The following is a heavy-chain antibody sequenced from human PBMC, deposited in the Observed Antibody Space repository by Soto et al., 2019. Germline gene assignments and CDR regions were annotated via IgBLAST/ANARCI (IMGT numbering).Heavy chain of an antibody. D-gene: IGHD4-17*01. CDR2: LYGGGGHT. Sequence: PXGSLRLSCASSVFTFSNYAMVCVRQSPGKGLEWVSGLYGGGGHTNYADSVKGRFTISRDNSKNTLYLQMNSLRPEDTAVYMCAKDAVSGDRVWLVESWGQGTLVTVSS. V-gene: IGHV3-23*01. CDR3: AKDAVSGDRVWLVES. J-gene: IGHJ5*02. CDR1: VFTFSNYA.